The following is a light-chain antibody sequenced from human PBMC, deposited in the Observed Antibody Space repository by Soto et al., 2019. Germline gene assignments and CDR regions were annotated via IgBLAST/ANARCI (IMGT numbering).Light chain of an antibody. J-gene: IGKJ2*03. CDR1: QSASRSH. Sequence: EIVLTQSPGTLSLSPGERATLSCRASQSASRSHLAWYQQKPGQAPRLLIYGASSRATGIADRFSGSGSGTDFTLTISRLEPEDFAVYYCQQYGNSPPYSFGQGTKLEIK. CDR3: QQYGNSPPYS. CDR2: GAS. V-gene: IGKV3-20*01.